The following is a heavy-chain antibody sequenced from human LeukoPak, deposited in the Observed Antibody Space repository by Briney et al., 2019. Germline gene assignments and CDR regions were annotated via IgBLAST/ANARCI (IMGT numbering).Heavy chain of an antibody. D-gene: IGHD6-19*01. CDR2: INPNSGGT. V-gene: IGHV1-2*02. CDR1: GYTFTGYY. Sequence: GASAKVSCKASGYTFTGYYMHWVRQAPGQGLEWMGWINPNSGGTNYAQKFQGRVTMTRDTSISTAYMELSRLRSDDTAVYYCARDQWDSSGWFDYWGQGTLVTVSS. J-gene: IGHJ4*02. CDR3: ARDQWDSSGWFDY.